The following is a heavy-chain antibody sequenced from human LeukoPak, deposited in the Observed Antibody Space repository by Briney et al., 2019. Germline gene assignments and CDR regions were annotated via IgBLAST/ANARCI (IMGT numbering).Heavy chain of an antibody. J-gene: IGHJ4*02. CDR1: GGSISSSSYY. CDR2: IYYSGST. Sequence: PSETLSLTCTVSGGSISSSSYYWGWIRQPPGKGLEWIGSIYYSGSTYYNPSLKSRVTISVDTSKNQFSLKLSSVTAADTAVYYCASLYSGSYYSHWGQGTLVTVSS. CDR3: ASLYSGSYYSH. D-gene: IGHD1-26*01. V-gene: IGHV4-39*01.